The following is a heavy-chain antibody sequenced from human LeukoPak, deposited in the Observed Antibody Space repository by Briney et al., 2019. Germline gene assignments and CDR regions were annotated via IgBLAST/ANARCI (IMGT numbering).Heavy chain of an antibody. CDR2: IIGSGLTT. CDR1: GFTFSSYS. J-gene: IGHJ4*02. Sequence: PGGSLRLSCAASGFTFSSYSMNWVRQAPGKGLKWVSAIIGSGLTTYYADSVKGRFTISRDNSKNTVYLQMNSLRAEDTAVYYCAKDWSADYWGQGTLVTVSS. CDR3: AKDWSADY. V-gene: IGHV3-23*01.